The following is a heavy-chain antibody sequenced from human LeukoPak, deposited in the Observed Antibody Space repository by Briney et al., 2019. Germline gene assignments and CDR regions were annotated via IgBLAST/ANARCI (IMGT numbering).Heavy chain of an antibody. CDR1: GYTLTELS. D-gene: IGHD1-26*01. Sequence: ASVKVSCKVSGYTLTELSMHWVRQAPGIGLEWMGGFDPEDGETIYAQKFQGRVTMTEDTSTDTAYVELSSLRSEDTAVYYCTALELLRVAFDIWGQGTMVTVSS. CDR2: FDPEDGET. V-gene: IGHV1-24*01. J-gene: IGHJ3*02. CDR3: TALELLRVAFDI.